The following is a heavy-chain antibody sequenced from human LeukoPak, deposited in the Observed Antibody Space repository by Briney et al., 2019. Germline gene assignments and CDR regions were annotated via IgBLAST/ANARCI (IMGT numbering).Heavy chain of an antibody. CDR2: ISSSSSYI. J-gene: IGHJ3*02. CDR3: ARVWEPGDYTAFDI. V-gene: IGHV3-11*06. CDR1: GFTFSDYY. D-gene: IGHD4-17*01. Sequence: GGSLRLSCAASGFTFSDYYMTWIRQAPGKGLEWVSSISSSSSYIYYADSVKGRFTISRDNAKNSLYLQMNSLRAEDTAVYYCARVWEPGDYTAFDIWGQGTMVTVSS.